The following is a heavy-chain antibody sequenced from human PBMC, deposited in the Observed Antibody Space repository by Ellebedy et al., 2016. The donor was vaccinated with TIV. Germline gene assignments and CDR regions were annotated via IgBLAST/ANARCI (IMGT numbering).Heavy chain of an antibody. CDR3: ARVDYGLAFHI. CDR1: GFTVSSNY. D-gene: IGHD3-16*01. Sequence: GGPLRLSCAASGFTVSSNYMSWVRQAPGKGLEWVSVIYSSGITYYADSVKGRFTISRDNSRDNSKNTVYLQMNSLRAEDTAVYYCARVDYGLAFHIWGQGTMVTVSS. V-gene: IGHV3-66*01. CDR2: IYSSGIT. J-gene: IGHJ3*02.